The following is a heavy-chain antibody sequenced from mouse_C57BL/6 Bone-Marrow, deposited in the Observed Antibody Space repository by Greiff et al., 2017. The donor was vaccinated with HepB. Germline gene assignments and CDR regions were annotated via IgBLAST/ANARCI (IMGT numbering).Heavy chain of an antibody. J-gene: IGHJ1*03. D-gene: IGHD1-1*01. CDR3: AREFYGSSYNWYFDV. Sequence: QVQLQQPGAELVKPGASVKLSCKASGYTFTSYWMHWVKQRPGQGLEWIGMIHPNSGSTNYNEKFKSKATLTVDKSSSTAYMQLSSLTSEDSAVYYWAREFYGSSYNWYFDVWGTGTTVTVSS. V-gene: IGHV1-64*01. CDR2: IHPNSGST. CDR1: GYTFTSYW.